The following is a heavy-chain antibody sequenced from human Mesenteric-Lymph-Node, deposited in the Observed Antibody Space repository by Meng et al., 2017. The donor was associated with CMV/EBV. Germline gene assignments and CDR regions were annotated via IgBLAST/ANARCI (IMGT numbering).Heavy chain of an antibody. CDR3: ARDPALGYFDY. V-gene: IGHV1-69*05. CDR1: GGTLGSYA. J-gene: IGHJ4*02. Sequence: SAKAPGGTLGSYAISWVRQAPGQGLEWMGGIIPIFGTANSAQKFQGRVTITTDESTSTAYMELSSLRSEDTAVYYCARDPALGYFDYWGQGTLVTVSS. CDR2: IIPIFGTA.